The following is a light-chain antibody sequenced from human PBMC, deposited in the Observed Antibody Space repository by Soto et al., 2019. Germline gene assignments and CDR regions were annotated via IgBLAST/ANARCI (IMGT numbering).Light chain of an antibody. CDR1: VLAKEY. V-gene: IGLV3-27*01. J-gene: IGLJ2*01. CDR3: YSAADNNLL. Sequence: SYELTQPSSVSVSPGQTARITCSGDVLAKEYVRWFQQKAGQAPVVVIYRASQRPSGIPERFSGSSSGTTVTLTISGAQVEDEADYYCYSAADNNLLFGGGTKLTVL. CDR2: RAS.